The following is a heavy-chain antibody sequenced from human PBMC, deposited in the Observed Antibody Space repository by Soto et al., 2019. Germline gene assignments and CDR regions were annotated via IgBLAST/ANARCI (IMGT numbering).Heavy chain of an antibody. CDR3: ARAQFYSGSGNYNNLMFDA. D-gene: IGHD3-10*01. J-gene: IGHJ5*02. Sequence: SETLSLTCAVSGGSIGGVGYSWSWIRQPPGGGLEWIGYMYHSGTFLKSPSLRTRLTMSLDMSKNQFSLTLNSMTAADTAVYYCARAQFYSGSGNYNNLMFDAWGQGIQVTVSS. CDR2: MYHSGTF. V-gene: IGHV4-30-2*01. CDR1: GGSIGGVGYS.